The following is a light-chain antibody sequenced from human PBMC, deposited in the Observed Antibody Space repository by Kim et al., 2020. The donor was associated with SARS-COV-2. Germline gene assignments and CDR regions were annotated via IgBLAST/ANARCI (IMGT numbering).Light chain of an antibody. V-gene: IGKV1-5*01. CDR2: DAS. CDR3: QQYNSYSYT. CDR1: QSISNW. J-gene: IGKJ2*01. Sequence: SASVGDRVTIACRASQSISNWLAWYQQKPGKAPELLIYDASSLESGVPSRFSGSGSGTEFTLTISSLQPDDFATYYCQQYNSYSYTFGQGTKLEI.